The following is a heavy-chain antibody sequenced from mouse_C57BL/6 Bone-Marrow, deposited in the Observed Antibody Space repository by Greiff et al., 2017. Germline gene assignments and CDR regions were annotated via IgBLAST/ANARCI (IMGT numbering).Heavy chain of an antibody. CDR1: GYTFTSYT. CDR2: INPSSGYT. V-gene: IGHV1-4*01. Sequence: QVQLQQSGAELARPGASVKMSCKASGYTFTSYTMHWLKQRPGQGLEWIGYINPSSGYTKYNQKFKDKATLTADKSSSTAYMQLSSLTSEDSAVYYCARRNYAMDYWGQGTSVTVSS. CDR3: ARRNYAMDY. J-gene: IGHJ4*01.